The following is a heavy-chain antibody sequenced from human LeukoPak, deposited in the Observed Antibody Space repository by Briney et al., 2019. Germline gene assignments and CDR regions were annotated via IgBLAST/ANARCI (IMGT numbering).Heavy chain of an antibody. Sequence: SETLSLTCTVSGGSISSSSYYWGWIRQPPGKGLEWIGSIYYSGSTYYNPSLKSRVTISVDTSKNQFSLKLSSVTAADTAVYYCARRRYSSSLVYWGQGTLVTVSS. D-gene: IGHD6-13*01. CDR2: IYYSGST. V-gene: IGHV4-39*01. J-gene: IGHJ4*02. CDR3: ARRRYSSSLVY. CDR1: GGSISSSSYY.